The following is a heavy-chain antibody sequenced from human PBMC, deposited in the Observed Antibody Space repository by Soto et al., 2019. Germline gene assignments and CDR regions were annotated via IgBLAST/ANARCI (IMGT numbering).Heavy chain of an antibody. D-gene: IGHD3-3*01. Sequence: SETLSLTCTVSGGSISSGDYYWSWIRQPPGKGLEWIGYIYYSGSTYYNPSLKSRVTISVDTSKNQFSLKLSSVTAADTAVYYCARLRISYDFWSGYPELYYYYGMDVWGQGTTVTVSS. J-gene: IGHJ6*02. V-gene: IGHV4-30-4*01. CDR1: GGSISSGDYY. CDR3: ARLRISYDFWSGYPELYYYYGMDV. CDR2: IYYSGST.